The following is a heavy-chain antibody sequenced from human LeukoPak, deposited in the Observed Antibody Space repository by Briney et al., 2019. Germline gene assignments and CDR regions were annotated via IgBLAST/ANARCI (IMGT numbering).Heavy chain of an antibody. Sequence: AGGSLRHSCAASGFTFSSYGMHWVRQAPGKGLEWVAFIRYDGSNKYYADSVKGRFTISRDNSKNTLYLQMNSLRAEDTAVYYCAKDSSDSGSYYYYFDYWGQGTLVTVSS. V-gene: IGHV3-30*02. J-gene: IGHJ4*02. D-gene: IGHD1-26*01. CDR1: GFTFSSYG. CDR2: IRYDGSNK. CDR3: AKDSSDSGSYYYYFDY.